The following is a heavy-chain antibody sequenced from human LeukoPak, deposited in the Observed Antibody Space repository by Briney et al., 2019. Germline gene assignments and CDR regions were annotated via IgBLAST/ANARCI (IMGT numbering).Heavy chain of an antibody. CDR2: INHSGST. CDR3: ARAGGVARSPYYYMDV. D-gene: IGHD3-16*01. CDR1: GGSFSGYY. Sequence: SETLSLTCAVYGGSFSGYYWSWIRQPPGKGLEWIGEINHSGSTNYNPSLKSRVTISVDTSKNQFSLKLSSVTAADTAVYYCARAGGVARSPYYYMDVWGKGTTVTVSS. J-gene: IGHJ6*03. V-gene: IGHV4-34*01.